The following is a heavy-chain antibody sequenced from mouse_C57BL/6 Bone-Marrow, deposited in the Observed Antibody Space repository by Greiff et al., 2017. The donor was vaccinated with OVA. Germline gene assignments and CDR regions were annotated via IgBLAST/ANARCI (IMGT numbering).Heavy chain of an antibody. CDR1: GYTFTDYY. J-gene: IGHJ3*01. CDR3: ADSWFAY. V-gene: IGHV1-26*01. Sequence: VQLQQSGPELVKPGASVKISCKASGYTFTDYYMNWVKQSHGKSLEWIGAISTNNGGTCYNQKLKGKATLTVDKSTRPAYMELRILTSEDSAVYYCADSWFAYWGQGTLVTVSA. CDR2: ISTNNGGT.